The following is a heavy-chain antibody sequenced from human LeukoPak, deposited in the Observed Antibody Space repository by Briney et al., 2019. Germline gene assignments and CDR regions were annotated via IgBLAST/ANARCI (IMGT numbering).Heavy chain of an antibody. Sequence: GGSLRLSCAASGFTFSSYGMSWVRQAPGKGLEWGSAISGSGGSTYYADSVKGRFTISRDNSKNTLYLQMNSLRAEDTAVYYCAKDQGYYYDSSGSFDYWGQGTLVTVSS. V-gene: IGHV3-23*01. CDR2: ISGSGGST. D-gene: IGHD3-22*01. J-gene: IGHJ4*02. CDR3: AKDQGYYYDSSGSFDY. CDR1: GFTFSSYG.